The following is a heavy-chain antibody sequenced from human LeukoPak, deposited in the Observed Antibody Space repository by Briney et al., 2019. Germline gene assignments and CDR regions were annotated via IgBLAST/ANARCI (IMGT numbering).Heavy chain of an antibody. CDR3: ARDPYYYDSSGYYINAFDI. CDR2: IYYSGST. CDR1: GGSISSYY. D-gene: IGHD3-22*01. Sequence: SETLSLTCTVSGGSISSYYWSWIRQPPGKGLEWIGYIYYSGSTNYNPSLKSRVTISVDTSKNQFSLKLSSVTAAGTAVYYCARDPYYYDSSGYYINAFDIWGQGTMVTVSS. J-gene: IGHJ3*02. V-gene: IGHV4-59*01.